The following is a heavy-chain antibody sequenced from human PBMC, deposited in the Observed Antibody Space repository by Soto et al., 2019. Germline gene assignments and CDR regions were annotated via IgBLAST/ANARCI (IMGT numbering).Heavy chain of an antibody. Sequence: GGSLRLSCVASGFIFEDYAMNWVRQGPGKGLEWVSGISWNSGTIGYADAVKGRFTISRDNAKNSLHLQMNSLRAGDTALYYCAKDVGSYYYDTSAYHYDYWGRGTQVTVYS. CDR3: AKDVGSYYYDTSAYHYDY. CDR2: ISWNSGTI. CDR1: GFIFEDYA. J-gene: IGHJ4*02. D-gene: IGHD3-22*01. V-gene: IGHV3-9*01.